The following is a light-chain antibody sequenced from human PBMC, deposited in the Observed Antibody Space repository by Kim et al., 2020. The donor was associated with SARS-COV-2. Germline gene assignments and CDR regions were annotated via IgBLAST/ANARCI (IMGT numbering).Light chain of an antibody. CDR2: GAS. V-gene: IGKV3-20*01. CDR1: QSVRSNY. Sequence: IVLTQSPGTLPLSAGERATLSCRASQSVRSNYLAWYQQKPGQAPRLLIYGASSRATGIPDRFSGSGSGTDFTLTISRLEPEDFAVYYCQDYGSSRTFGQGTKVDIK. CDR3: QDYGSSRT. J-gene: IGKJ1*01.